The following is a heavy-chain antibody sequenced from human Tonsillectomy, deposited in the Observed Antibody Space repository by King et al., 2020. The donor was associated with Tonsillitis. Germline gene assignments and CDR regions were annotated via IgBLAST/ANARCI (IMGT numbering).Heavy chain of an antibody. D-gene: IGHD2-2*01. Sequence: VQLVESGGGVVQPGRSLRLSCAASGFTFSSYAMHWVRQAPGKGLEWVAIISYDGSNKYYADSVKGLFTISRDHSKNTLYLQMNSLRAEDTAVYYCARDVTIRPYYYYGMDVWGQGTTVTVSS. J-gene: IGHJ6*02. V-gene: IGHV3-30-3*01. CDR3: ARDVTIRPYYYYGMDV. CDR1: GFTFSSYA. CDR2: ISYDGSNK.